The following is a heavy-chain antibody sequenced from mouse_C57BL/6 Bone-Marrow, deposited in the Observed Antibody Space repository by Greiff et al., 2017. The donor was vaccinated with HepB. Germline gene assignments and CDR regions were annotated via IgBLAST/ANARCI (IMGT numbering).Heavy chain of an antibody. Sequence: EVQRVESGGGLVQPGGSLKLSCAASGFTFSDYGMAWVRQAPRKGPEWVAFISNLAYSIYYADTVTGRFTISRENAKNTLYLEMSSLRSEDTAMYYCARKGVYYGSSYWYFDVWGTGTTVTVSS. J-gene: IGHJ1*03. CDR2: ISNLAYSI. CDR3: ARKGVYYGSSYWYFDV. V-gene: IGHV5-15*01. CDR1: GFTFSDYG. D-gene: IGHD1-1*01.